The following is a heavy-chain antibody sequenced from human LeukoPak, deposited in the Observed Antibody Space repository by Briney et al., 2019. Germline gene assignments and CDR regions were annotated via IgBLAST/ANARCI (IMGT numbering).Heavy chain of an antibody. J-gene: IGHJ4*02. D-gene: IGHD3-10*01. CDR2: INPILGIA. Sequence: SVKVSCKASGYTFTGYYMHWVRQAPGQGLEWMGWINPILGIANYAQKFQGRVTITADKSTSTAYMELSSLRSEDTAVYYCARAEGYYGSGSPFDYWGQGTLVTVSS. V-gene: IGHV1-69*10. CDR1: GYTFTGYY. CDR3: ARAEGYYGSGSPFDY.